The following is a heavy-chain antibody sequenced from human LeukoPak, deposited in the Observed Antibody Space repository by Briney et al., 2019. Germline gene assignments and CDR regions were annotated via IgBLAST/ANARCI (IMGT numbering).Heavy chain of an antibody. D-gene: IGHD3-22*01. CDR1: GFTFSSYA. CDR2: ISYDGSNK. J-gene: IGHJ4*02. V-gene: IGHV3-30*04. CDR3: AREHYYYDSSGYLSY. Sequence: GGSLRLSCAASGFTFSSYAMHWVRQAPGKGLEWVAVISYDGSNKYYADSVKGRFTISRDNSKNTLYLQMNSLRAEDTAVYYCAREHYYYDSSGYLSYWGQGTLVTVPS.